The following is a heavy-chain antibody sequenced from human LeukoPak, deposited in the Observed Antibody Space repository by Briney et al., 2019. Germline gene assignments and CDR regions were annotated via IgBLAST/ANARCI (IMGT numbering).Heavy chain of an antibody. Sequence: PGGSLRLSCAASGFTFTTYAMTWVRQAPGKGLEWVSTISGGGGGTYYADSVKGRFTISRDNSKNTVYLQMKSLRAEGTAVYYCAKDSATEMYYDFWSGYYAFDYWGQGTLVTVSS. CDR1: GFTFTTYA. CDR3: AKDSATEMYYDFWSGYYAFDY. D-gene: IGHD3-3*01. J-gene: IGHJ4*02. CDR2: ISGGGGGT. V-gene: IGHV3-23*01.